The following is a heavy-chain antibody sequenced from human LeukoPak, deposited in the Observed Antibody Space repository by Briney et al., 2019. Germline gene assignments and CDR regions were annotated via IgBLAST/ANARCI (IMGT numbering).Heavy chain of an antibody. CDR1: GGSISRYH. Sequence: PSETLSLTCTVSGGSISRYHWSWIRQPPEKGLEWIGYIWYSGTTNYNPSLKSRVTMSVDTSKNHFSLRLSSVTAADTAIYYCVRTISGGSGDYWGQGILVTVSA. V-gene: IGHV4-59*01. CDR3: VRTISGGSGDY. D-gene: IGHD3-10*01. CDR2: IWYSGTT. J-gene: IGHJ4*02.